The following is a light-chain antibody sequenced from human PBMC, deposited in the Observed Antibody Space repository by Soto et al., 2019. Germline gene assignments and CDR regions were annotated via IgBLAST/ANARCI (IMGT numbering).Light chain of an antibody. CDR3: KQRSDCPLT. V-gene: IGKV3-11*01. J-gene: IGKJ4*01. CDR1: QSIVDY. Sequence: EIVLTQSPATLSLSPGERATLSCRASQSIVDYLAWYQQKPGQAPRLLIYDASNRATAIPARFSGSGSGTDFTLTISSLEPEDFAVYYCKQRSDCPLTFGGGTKVEIK. CDR2: DAS.